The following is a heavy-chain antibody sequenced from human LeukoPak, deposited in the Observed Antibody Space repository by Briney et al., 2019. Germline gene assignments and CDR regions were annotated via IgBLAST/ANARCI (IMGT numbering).Heavy chain of an antibody. CDR1: GFTLRCPR. Sequence: ALGLSRAGSGFTLRCPRMKLVRPAPGKGVEGVSFINYSSSNTYYAGSVKGRFTISRDKSKKSLSLQANSLRDEDTAVYFCAKVVRGGYGIDFWGQGTTVTVSS. V-gene: IGHV3-48*02. CDR3: AKVVRGGYGIDF. J-gene: IGHJ6*02. D-gene: IGHD3-10*01. CDR2: INYSSSNT.